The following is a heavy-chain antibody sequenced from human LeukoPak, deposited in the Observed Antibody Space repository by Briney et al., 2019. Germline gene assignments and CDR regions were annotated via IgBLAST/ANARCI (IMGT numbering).Heavy chain of an antibody. CDR3: ARDRCSGSYGSCYYYYYYMDV. CDR2: ISSSGSTI. V-gene: IGHV3-11*04. D-gene: IGHD1-26*01. J-gene: IGHJ6*03. Sequence: GGSLRLSCAASGFTFSDYYMSWIRQAPGKGLEWVSYISSSGSTIYYADSVKGRFTISRDNAKNSLYLQMNGLRAEDTAVYYCARDRCSGSYGSCYYYYYYMDVWGKGTTVTVSS. CDR1: GFTFSDYY.